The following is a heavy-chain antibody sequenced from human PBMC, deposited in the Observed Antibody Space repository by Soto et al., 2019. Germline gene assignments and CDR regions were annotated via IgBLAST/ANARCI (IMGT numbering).Heavy chain of an antibody. V-gene: IGHV3-64D*08. Sequence: GSLRLSCSASGFTFSSYALHWVRQAPGKGLEYVSGISSNGGSIFYADSVKGRFTISRDNSKNTLYLQMTGLRVDDTAVYSCVKDRFGGTSGYFDSWGQGTLVTVSS. CDR3: VKDRFGGTSGYFDS. CDR1: GFTFSSYA. J-gene: IGHJ4*02. CDR2: ISSNGGSI. D-gene: IGHD2-15*01.